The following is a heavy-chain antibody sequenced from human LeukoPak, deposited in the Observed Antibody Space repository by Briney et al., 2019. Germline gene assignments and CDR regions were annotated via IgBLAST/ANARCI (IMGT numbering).Heavy chain of an antibody. CDR1: GGSISSYY. V-gene: IGHV4-59*01. Sequence: SETLSLTCTVSGGSISSYYWSWIRQPPGKGLEWIGYIYYSGSTNYNPSLKSRVTISVDTSKNQFSLKLSSATAADTAVYYCARVRRSGTTRTIAFDIWGQGTMVTVSS. D-gene: IGHD1-7*01. CDR3: ARVRRSGTTRTIAFDI. CDR2: IYYSGST. J-gene: IGHJ3*02.